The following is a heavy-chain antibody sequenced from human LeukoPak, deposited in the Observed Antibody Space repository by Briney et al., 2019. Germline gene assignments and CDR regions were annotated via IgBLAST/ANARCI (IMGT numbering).Heavy chain of an antibody. D-gene: IGHD1-26*01. CDR3: ARLGGSYYTY. V-gene: IGHV3-33*01. Sequence: GGSLRLSCAASGFTYSSYGMHWVRQAPGKGLEWVAVIWYDGSNKYYADSLKGRFTISRDNAKNSLFLQMNSLRVEDTAVYYCARLGGSYYTYWGQGTLVTVSS. CDR2: IWYDGSNK. J-gene: IGHJ4*02. CDR1: GFTYSSYG.